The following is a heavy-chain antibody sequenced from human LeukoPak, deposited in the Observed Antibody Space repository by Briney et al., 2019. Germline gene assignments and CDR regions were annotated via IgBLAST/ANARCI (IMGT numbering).Heavy chain of an antibody. V-gene: IGHV4-31*03. CDR2: IYYSGST. J-gene: IGHJ6*04. CDR3: ARDRFRGDYGMDV. CDR1: GGSISSGGYY. Sequence: SQTLSLTCTVSGGSISSGGYYWRWIPQHPGKGLEWIGYIYYSGSTYYNPSLKSRVTISVDTSKNQFSLKLSSVTAADTAVYYCARDRFRGDYGMDVWGKGTTVTVSS.